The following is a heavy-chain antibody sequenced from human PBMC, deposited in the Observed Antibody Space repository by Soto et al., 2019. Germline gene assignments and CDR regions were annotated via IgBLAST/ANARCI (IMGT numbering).Heavy chain of an antibody. CDR3: ARDSPYPLITMVHEGYYGMDV. J-gene: IGHJ6*02. CDR2: ISAYNGNT. Sequence: GASVKVSCKASGYTFTSYGISWVRQAPGQGLEWMGWISAYNGNTNYAQKLQGRVTMTTDTSTSTAYMELRSLRSDDTAVYYCARDSPYPLITMVHEGYYGMDVWGQGTTVTVSS. D-gene: IGHD3-10*01. V-gene: IGHV1-18*01. CDR1: GYTFTSYG.